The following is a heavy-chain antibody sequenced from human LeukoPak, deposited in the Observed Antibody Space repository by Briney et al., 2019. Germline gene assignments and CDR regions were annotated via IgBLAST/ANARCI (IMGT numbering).Heavy chain of an antibody. V-gene: IGHV4-34*01. D-gene: IGHD4-11*01. CDR3: ARYYSNYLFDY. J-gene: IGHJ4*02. Sequence: SETLSLTCAVYGGPFSGYFWNWIRQPPGKGLEWIGEINHSGSTNYNPSLTSRVTISVDTSKNQFSLKLSSVTAADTAVYYCARYYSNYLFDYWGQGTLVTVSS. CDR2: INHSGST. CDR1: GGPFSGYF.